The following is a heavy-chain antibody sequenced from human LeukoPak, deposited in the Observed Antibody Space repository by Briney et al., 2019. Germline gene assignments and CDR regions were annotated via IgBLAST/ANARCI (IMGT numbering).Heavy chain of an antibody. D-gene: IGHD6-19*01. J-gene: IGHJ3*02. CDR1: GYTFTSYD. V-gene: IGHV1-8*01. CDR3: ATGGSYSSGWFRNRDAFDI. CDR2: MNPNSGNT. Sequence: ASVKVSCKASGYTFTSYDISWVRQATGQGLEWMGWMNPNSGNTGYAQKFQGRVTMTRNTSISTAYMELSSLRSEDTAVYYCATGGSYSSGWFRNRDAFDIWGQGTMVTVSS.